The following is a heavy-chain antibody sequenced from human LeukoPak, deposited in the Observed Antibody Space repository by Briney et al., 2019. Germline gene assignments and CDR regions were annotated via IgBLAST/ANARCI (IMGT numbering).Heavy chain of an antibody. V-gene: IGHV4-34*01. D-gene: IGHD1-26*01. J-gene: IGHJ4*02. CDR2: INHSGST. CDR3: ARDGRFPPEPLPRYFDY. Sequence: SETLSLTCAVYGGSFSGYYWSWLRQPPGKGLEWIGEINHSGSTNYNPSLKSRVTISVDTSKNQFSLKLSSVTAADTAVYYCARDGRFPPEPLPRYFDYWGQGTLVTVSS. CDR1: GGSFSGYY.